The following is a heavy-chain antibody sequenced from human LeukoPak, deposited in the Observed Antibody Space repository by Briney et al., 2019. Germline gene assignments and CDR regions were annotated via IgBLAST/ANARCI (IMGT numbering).Heavy chain of an antibody. D-gene: IGHD6-13*01. J-gene: IGHJ5*01. CDR3: ARVATGYSSSWYNS. CDR1: GFTFSNYW. V-gene: IGHV3-7*01. CDR2: IKQDGSEK. Sequence: GGSLRLSCAASGFTFSNYWMSWVRQAPGKGLEWVANIKQDGSEKYYVDSVKGRFTISRDNAKNSLYLQMNSLRADDTAVYYCARVATGYSSSWYNSWGQGTLVTVSS.